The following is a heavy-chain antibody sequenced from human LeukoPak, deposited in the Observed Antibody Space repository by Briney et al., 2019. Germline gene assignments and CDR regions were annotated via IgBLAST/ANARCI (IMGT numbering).Heavy chain of an antibody. V-gene: IGHV3-53*01. CDR3: ARWGYYGSFYY. J-gene: IGHJ4*02. Sequence: TGGSLRLSCAASGFTVSTNYMSWVRQAPGKGLEWVSVIYSGSTTYYADSVKGRFTISRDNSKNTLYLQMNSLRAEDTAVYYCARWGYYGSFYYWGQETLVTVSS. D-gene: IGHD3-10*01. CDR1: GFTVSTNY. CDR2: IYSGSTT.